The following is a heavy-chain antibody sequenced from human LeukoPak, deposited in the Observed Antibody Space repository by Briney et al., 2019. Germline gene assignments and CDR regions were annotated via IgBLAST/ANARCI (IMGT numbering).Heavy chain of an antibody. CDR2: IYYSGST. CDR1: GGSISSYY. J-gene: IGHJ4*02. V-gene: IGHV4-59*01. CDR3: ARSYSSSSRPFDY. D-gene: IGHD6-6*01. Sequence: PSETLSLTCTVSGGSISSYYWSWIRQPPGKGLEWIGYIYYSGSTNYNPSLKSRVTISVDTSKNQFSLKLSSVTAADTAVYYCARSYSSSSRPFDYWGQGTLVTVSS.